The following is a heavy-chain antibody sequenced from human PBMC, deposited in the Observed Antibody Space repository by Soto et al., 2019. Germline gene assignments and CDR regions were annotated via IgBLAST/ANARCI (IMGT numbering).Heavy chain of an antibody. Sequence: ASVKVSCKASGYTFTSYYMHWVRQAPGQGLEWMGIINPSGGSTSYAQKFQGRVTMTRDTSTSKVYMEMSSLRSEDTTVYYCARDFYYGSGSHPGVYYYYMDVWGKGTTVTVSS. V-gene: IGHV1-46*03. J-gene: IGHJ6*03. D-gene: IGHD3-10*01. CDR3: ARDFYYGSGSHPGVYYYYMDV. CDR2: INPSGGST. CDR1: GYTFTSYY.